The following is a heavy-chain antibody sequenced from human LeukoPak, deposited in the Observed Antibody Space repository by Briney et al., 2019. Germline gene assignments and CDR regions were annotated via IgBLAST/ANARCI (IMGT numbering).Heavy chain of an antibody. J-gene: IGHJ4*02. V-gene: IGHV4-31*03. CDR2: IYYSGST. CDR1: GGSISSGGYY. CDR3: ARDRYSSGWYYFDY. Sequence: SETLSLTCTVSGGSISSGGYYWSWIRQHPGKGLEWIGYIYYSGSTNYNPSLKSRVTISVDKSKNQFSLKLSSVTAADTAVYYCARDRYSSGWYYFDYWGQGTLVTVSS. D-gene: IGHD6-19*01.